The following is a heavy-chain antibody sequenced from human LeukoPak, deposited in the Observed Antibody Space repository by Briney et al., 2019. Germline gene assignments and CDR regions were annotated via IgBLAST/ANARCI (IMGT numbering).Heavy chain of an antibody. J-gene: IGHJ4*02. Sequence: GGSLRLSCAASGFTFSSYSMNWVRQAPGKGLEWVSSISSSSSYIYYADSVKGRFTISRDNAKNSLYLQMNSLRAEDTAVYYCVRGWPGIVATINYWGQGTLVTVSS. CDR1: GFTFSSYS. CDR2: ISSSSSYI. V-gene: IGHV3-21*01. CDR3: VRGWPGIVATINY. D-gene: IGHD5-12*01.